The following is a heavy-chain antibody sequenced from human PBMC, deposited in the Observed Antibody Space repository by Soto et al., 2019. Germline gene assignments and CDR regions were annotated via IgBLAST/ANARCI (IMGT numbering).Heavy chain of an antibody. J-gene: IGHJ5*02. CDR1: GGSISSSSYY. Sequence: SETLSLTCTVSGGSISSSSYYWGWIRQPPGKGLEWIGSIYYSGSTYYNPSLKSRVTISVDTSKNQFSLKLSSVTAADTAVYYCASPVGYGGGGSCYSRWLDPGGEGTLVTFPS. CDR3: ASPVGYGGGGSCYSRWLDP. CDR2: IYYSGST. V-gene: IGHV4-39*01. D-gene: IGHD2-15*01.